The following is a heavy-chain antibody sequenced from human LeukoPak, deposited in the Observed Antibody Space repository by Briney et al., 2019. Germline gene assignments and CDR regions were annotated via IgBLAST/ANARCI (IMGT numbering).Heavy chain of an antibody. CDR2: IRSKGYGGTT. CDR1: GFTFGDYA. Sequence: GGSLRLSCTASGFTFGDYAMSWVRQAPGKGLEWVGFIRSKGYGGTTQYAASVQGRSTISRDDSKSIAYLQMNSLKTEDTAVYYCTRDLGYCTGGSCSLDYWGQGTLVTVSS. D-gene: IGHD2-8*02. J-gene: IGHJ4*02. V-gene: IGHV3-49*04. CDR3: TRDLGYCTGGSCSLDY.